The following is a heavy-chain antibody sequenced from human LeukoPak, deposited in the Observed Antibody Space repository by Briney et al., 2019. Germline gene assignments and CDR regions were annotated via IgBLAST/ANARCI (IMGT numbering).Heavy chain of an antibody. CDR1: GGSISRGAHY. CDR3: ARVSAFFYDTAAYYFDY. J-gene: IGHJ4*02. D-gene: IGHD2/OR15-2a*01. CDR2: IYYSGST. Sequence: PSQTLSLTCTVSGGSISRGAHYWYWIRQHPGEGLEWIGYIYYSGSTYYNPSLKSRVTISVDTSKNQFSLTLSSVTAADTAVYYCARVSAFFYDTAAYYFDYWGQGALVTVSS. V-gene: IGHV4-30-4*08.